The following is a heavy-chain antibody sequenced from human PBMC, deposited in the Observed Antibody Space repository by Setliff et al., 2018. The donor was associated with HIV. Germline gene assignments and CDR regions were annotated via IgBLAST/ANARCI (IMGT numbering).Heavy chain of an antibody. CDR2: INPNMGDT. D-gene: IGHD3-9*01. CDR3: ARQDIPTGYYLFDY. V-gene: IGHV1-2*06. CDR1: GYKFTGHH. Sequence: ASVKVSCKASGYKFTGHHIRWMRQAPGQGLERMGRINPNMGDTQYAQKFQGRIILTRDTSINTVYMELSSLTSDDTALYYCARQDIPTGYYLFDYWGQGTQVTVSS. J-gene: IGHJ4*02.